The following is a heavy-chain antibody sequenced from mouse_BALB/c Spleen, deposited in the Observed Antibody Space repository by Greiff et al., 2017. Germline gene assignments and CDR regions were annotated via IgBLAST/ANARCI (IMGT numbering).Heavy chain of an antibody. J-gene: IGHJ2*01. Sequence: DVKLVESGGGLVKPGGSLKLSCAASGFTFSSYTMSWVRQTPEKRLEWVATISSGGSYTYYPDSVKGRFTISRDNAKNTLYLQMSSLKSEDTAMYYCTTMVTTRYYFDYWGQGTTLTVSS. CDR3: TTMVTTRYYFDY. CDR2: ISSGGSYT. V-gene: IGHV5-6-4*01. CDR1: GFTFSSYT. D-gene: IGHD2-2*01.